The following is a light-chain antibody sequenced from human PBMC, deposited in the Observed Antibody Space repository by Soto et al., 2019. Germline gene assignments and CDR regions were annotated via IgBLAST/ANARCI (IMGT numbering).Light chain of an antibody. V-gene: IGKV3-20*01. J-gene: IGKJ5*01. Sequence: EMVLTQSPVTLSLSTGERDTLSCRASQSVSSSYLAWYQQKPGQAPRLLIYGASTRATGIPDRFSGSGSGTDFTLTISRLEPEDFAVYYCQQYGTSLPFGQGTRLEIK. CDR3: QQYGTSLP. CDR1: QSVSSSY. CDR2: GAS.